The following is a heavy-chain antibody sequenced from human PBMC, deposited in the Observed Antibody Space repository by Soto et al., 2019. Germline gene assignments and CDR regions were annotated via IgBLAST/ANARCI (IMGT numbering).Heavy chain of an antibody. J-gene: IGHJ4*02. D-gene: IGHD2-2*01. Sequence: GGSLRLSCTASGFTFSRYAMSWVLQAPGKGLEWVSTISDSGSTYYAESVKGRLTISRDNSKHTLYLQMNSLRAEDTAVYYCAKGGLGDCSTTSCLFHFAYRGLGALVTVSS. CDR1: GFTFSRYA. CDR3: AKGGLGDCSTTSCLFHFAY. CDR2: ISDSGST. V-gene: IGHV3-23*01.